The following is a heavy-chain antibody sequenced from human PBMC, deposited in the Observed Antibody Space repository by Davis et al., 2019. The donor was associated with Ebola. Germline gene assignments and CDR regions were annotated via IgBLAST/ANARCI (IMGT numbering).Heavy chain of an antibody. J-gene: IGHJ6*03. CDR3: ARAASYRNYYYMDV. V-gene: IGHV3-72*01. CDR2: TSNKAKSYTT. D-gene: IGHD3-10*01. Sequence: PAGSLRLSCAVSGFTFSDHYMDWVRQAPGKGLEWVGRTSNKAKSYTTEYAASVKGRFSISRDDSKNSLYLQMNSLKTEDTAVYHCARAASYRNYYYMDVWGKGTTVTVSS. CDR1: GFTFSDHY.